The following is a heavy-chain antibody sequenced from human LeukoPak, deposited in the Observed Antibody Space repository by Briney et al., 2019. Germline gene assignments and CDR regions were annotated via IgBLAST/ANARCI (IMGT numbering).Heavy chain of an antibody. CDR2: INEDGSTT. CDR3: VRERVAVPGWFDP. CDR1: GFTFSSYW. Sequence: GGSLRLSCAASGFTFSSYWMHWVRQAPGKGLVWVSRINEDGSTTTYADSVKGRFTISRDNAKNTFYLQMNSLRVEDTAVYYCVRERVAVPGWFDPWGQGTLVTVSS. V-gene: IGHV3-74*03. J-gene: IGHJ5*02. D-gene: IGHD6-19*01.